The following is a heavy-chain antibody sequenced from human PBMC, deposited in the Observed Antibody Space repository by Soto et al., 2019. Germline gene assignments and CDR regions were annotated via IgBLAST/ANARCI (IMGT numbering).Heavy chain of an antibody. V-gene: IGHV3-21*01. CDR2: ISSSSSYI. CDR3: ARDRIYGGQWLVPVDY. J-gene: IGHJ4*02. Sequence: GGSLRLSCAASGFTFSSYSMNWVRQAPGKGLEWVSSISSSSSYIYYADSVKGRFTISRDNAKNSLYLQMNSLRAEDTAVYYCARDRIYGGQWLVPVDYWGQGTLVTVSS. D-gene: IGHD6-19*01. CDR1: GFTFSSYS.